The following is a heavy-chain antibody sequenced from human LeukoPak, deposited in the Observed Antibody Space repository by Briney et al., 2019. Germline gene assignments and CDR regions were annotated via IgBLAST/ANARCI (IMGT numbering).Heavy chain of an antibody. D-gene: IGHD3/OR15-3a*01. Sequence: PSETLSLTCTVSGGSISSSSYSWGWIRQPPGKGLEWIATIYYSGSTYYNRSLKSRVTISVDTSKNQLSLKLSSATAADTAVYYCARAAVDAIDYWGQGTLVTVSS. J-gene: IGHJ4*02. CDR1: GGSISSSSYS. V-gene: IGHV4-39*07. CDR3: ARAAVDAIDY. CDR2: IYYSGST.